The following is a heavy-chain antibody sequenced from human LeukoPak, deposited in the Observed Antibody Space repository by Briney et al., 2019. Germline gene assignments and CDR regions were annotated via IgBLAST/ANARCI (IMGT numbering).Heavy chain of an antibody. CDR3: AKDYWDITILGVIITQTFDY. D-gene: IGHD3-3*01. Sequence: GGSLRLSCAASGFTFSSYGMHWVRQAPGKGLEWIAFIPYDGINKYNADSVKGRFTISRDNSKNTLYLQMNSLRAEDTAVYYCAKDYWDITILGVIITQTFDYWGQGTLVTVSS. V-gene: IGHV3-30*02. CDR2: IPYDGINK. J-gene: IGHJ4*02. CDR1: GFTFSSYG.